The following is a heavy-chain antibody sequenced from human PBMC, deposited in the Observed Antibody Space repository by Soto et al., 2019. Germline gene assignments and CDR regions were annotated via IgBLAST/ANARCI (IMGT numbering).Heavy chain of an antibody. CDR3: ARVDPTGTTKELQDY. CDR2: ISAYNGNT. D-gene: IGHD4-17*01. V-gene: IGHV1-18*01. J-gene: IGHJ4*01. CDR1: GYTFTSYG. Sequence: GASVKVSCKASGYTFTSYGISWVRQAPGQGLEWMGWISAYNGNTNYAQKLQGRVTMTTDTSTSTAYMELRSLRSDDTAVYYCARVDPTGTTKELQDYWGQGTLVTVSS.